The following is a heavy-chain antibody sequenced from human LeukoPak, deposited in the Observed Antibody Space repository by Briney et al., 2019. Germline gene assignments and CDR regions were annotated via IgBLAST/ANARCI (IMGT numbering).Heavy chain of an antibody. V-gene: IGHV3-20*04. CDR3: ASTNTFDY. CDR2: IHWNGDST. Sequence: GGSLRLSCAASGFTFDDYGMSWVRQAPGKGLEWVSGIHWNGDSTGYADSVKGRFTISRDNAKNSLYLQLSSLRAEDTAVYYCASTNTFDYWGQGTLVTVSS. J-gene: IGHJ4*02. CDR1: GFTFDDYG.